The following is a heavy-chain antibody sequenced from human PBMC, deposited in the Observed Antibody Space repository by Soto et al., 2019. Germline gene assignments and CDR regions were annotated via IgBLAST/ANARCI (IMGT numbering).Heavy chain of an antibody. J-gene: IGHJ4*02. CDR1: GFTFSSYA. V-gene: IGHV3-30-3*01. D-gene: IGHD6-19*01. CDR2: ISYDGSNK. Sequence: QVQLVESGGGVVQPGRSLKLSCAASGFTFSSYAMHWVRQAPGKGLEWVAVISYDGSNKYYADPVKGRFTISRDNSKNTLYLQMNSLRAEDTAVYYCARDNSPYSSGWHNRHFDYWGQGTLVTVSS. CDR3: ARDNSPYSSGWHNRHFDY.